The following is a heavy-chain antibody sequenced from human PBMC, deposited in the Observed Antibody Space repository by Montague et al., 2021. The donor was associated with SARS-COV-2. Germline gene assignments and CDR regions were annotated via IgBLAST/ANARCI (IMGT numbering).Heavy chain of an antibody. D-gene: IGHD5-18*01. CDR1: GGPISGSSDY. J-gene: IGHJ4*02. Sequence: SDTLYLTCTVTGGPISGSSDYWGWIRQSPGKGLEWIASVDYSGNTYYSPSLKSRLTLSVDTSKNQFSLKLNSVTATDTALYYCARREYSYGWGDWGQGTLVTISS. CDR3: ARREYSYGWGD. CDR2: VDYSGNT. V-gene: IGHV4-39*01.